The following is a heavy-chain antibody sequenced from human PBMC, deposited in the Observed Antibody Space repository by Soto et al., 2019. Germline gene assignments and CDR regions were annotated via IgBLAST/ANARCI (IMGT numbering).Heavy chain of an antibody. CDR2: IYYSGST. D-gene: IGHD5-12*01. CDR3: ARGSRDGYNYYFDY. CDR1: GGSISSYY. J-gene: IGHJ4*02. V-gene: IGHV4-59*08. Sequence: SETLSLTCTVSGGSISSYYWSWIRQPPGKGLEWIGNIYYSGSTNYNPSLKSRVTISVDTSKNQFSLKLSSVTAADTAVYYCARGSRDGYNYYFDYWGQGTLVTVSS.